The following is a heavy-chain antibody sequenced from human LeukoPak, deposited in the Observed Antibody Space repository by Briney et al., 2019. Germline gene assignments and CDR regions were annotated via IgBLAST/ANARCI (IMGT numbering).Heavy chain of an antibody. CDR3: ARRSYYDSSGIFDY. J-gene: IGHJ4*02. V-gene: IGHV4-39*01. CDR1: GGSISSSSYY. Sequence: SSETLSLTCTVFGGSISSSSYYWGWIRQPPGKGLEWIGSIYYSESTYYNPSLKSRVTISVDTSKNQFSLKLSSVAAADTAVYYCARRSYYDSSGIFDYWGQGTLVTVSS. D-gene: IGHD3-22*01. CDR2: IYYSEST.